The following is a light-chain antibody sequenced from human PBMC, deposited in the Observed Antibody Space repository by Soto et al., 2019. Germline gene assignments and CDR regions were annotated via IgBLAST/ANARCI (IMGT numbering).Light chain of an antibody. Sequence: QSVLSQPPSASGSPGQRVTISCSGSSSNIGYNYVYWYQQLPGTAPKLLSYRNTQRPSGVPDRFSGSKSGTSASLAISGLRSEDEADYYCAAWDDSLSGWVFGGGTKLTVL. V-gene: IGLV1-47*01. CDR1: SSNIGYNY. CDR3: AAWDDSLSGWV. CDR2: RNT. J-gene: IGLJ3*02.